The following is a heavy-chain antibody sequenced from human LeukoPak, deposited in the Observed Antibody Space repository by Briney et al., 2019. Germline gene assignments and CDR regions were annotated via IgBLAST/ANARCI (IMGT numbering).Heavy chain of an antibody. CDR3: ARVYGDYSSGFDP. D-gene: IGHD4-17*01. Sequence: ASVKVSCKASGYTFTSYYMHWVRQAPGQGLEWMGIINPSGGSTSYAQKFQGRVTMTRDMSTSTVYMELSSLRSKDTAVYYCARVYGDYSSGFDPWGQGTLVTVSS. CDR2: INPSGGST. CDR1: GYTFTSYY. J-gene: IGHJ5*02. V-gene: IGHV1-46*01.